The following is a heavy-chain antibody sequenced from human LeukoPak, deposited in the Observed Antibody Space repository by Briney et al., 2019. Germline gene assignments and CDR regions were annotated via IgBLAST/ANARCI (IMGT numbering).Heavy chain of an antibody. J-gene: IGHJ4*02. D-gene: IGHD3-3*01. V-gene: IGHV1-2*02. CDR3: ARPLYDFWSGYLYY. CDR2: INPNSGGT. Sequence: ASVKVSCKASGYTFTGYYMHWVRQAPGQGVEWMGWINPNSGGTNYAQKFQGRVTMTRDTSISTAYMELSRLRSDDTAVYYCARPLYDFWSGYLYYWGQGTLVTVSS. CDR1: GYTFTGYY.